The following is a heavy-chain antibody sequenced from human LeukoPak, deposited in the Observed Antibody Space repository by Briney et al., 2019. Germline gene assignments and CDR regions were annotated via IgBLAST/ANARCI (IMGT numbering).Heavy chain of an antibody. J-gene: IGHJ4*02. V-gene: IGHV3-30*03. CDR2: ISYDGSDR. CDR1: GFTFSDYA. Sequence: GGSLRLSCAASGFTFSDYAMHWVRQAPGKGLDWVALISYDGSDRYYADSVKGRFTISRDNAKDSLYLQMNSLRAEDTAVYYCARDLPVVGPWGDYWGQGTLVTVSS. CDR3: ARDLPVVGPWGDY. D-gene: IGHD3-22*01.